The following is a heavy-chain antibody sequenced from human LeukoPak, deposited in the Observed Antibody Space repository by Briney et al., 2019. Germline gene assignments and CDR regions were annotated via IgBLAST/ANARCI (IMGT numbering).Heavy chain of an antibody. CDR1: GGSISSSSYY. CDR3: ARRRLRPSIIIDY. V-gene: IGHV4-39*01. D-gene: IGHD4-17*01. CDR2: IYYSGST. J-gene: IGHJ4*02. Sequence: SETLSLTCTVSGGSISSSSYYWGWIRQPPGKGLEWIGSIYYSGSTYYNPSLKSRVTISVDTSKNQFSLKLSSVTAADTAVYYCARRRLRPSIIIDYWGQGTLVTVSS.